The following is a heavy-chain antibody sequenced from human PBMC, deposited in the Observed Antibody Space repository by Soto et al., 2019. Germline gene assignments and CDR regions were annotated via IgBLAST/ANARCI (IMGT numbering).Heavy chain of an antibody. D-gene: IGHD6-6*01. V-gene: IGHV3-64*01. J-gene: IGHJ6*03. Sequence: EVQLAESGGGLAQPGGSLRLSCAASGFTLRGYAMDWVRQAPGKGLEYVSGSSSNGVGTYYANSVQGRFAISRDNSKNTVYLQMGSLRPEDMAVYYCARRARPDFYYMDVWGKGTTVTVSS. CDR1: GFTLRGYA. CDR3: ARRARPDFYYMDV. CDR2: SSSNGVGT.